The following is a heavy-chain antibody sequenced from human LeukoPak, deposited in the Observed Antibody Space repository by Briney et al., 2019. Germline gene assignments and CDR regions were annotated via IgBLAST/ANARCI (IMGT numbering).Heavy chain of an antibody. J-gene: IGHJ3*02. Sequence: SETLSLTCAVYGGSFSGYYWSWIRQPPGKGLEWIGEINHSGSTNYNPSLKSRVTISVDTSKNQFSLKLSSVTAADTAVYYCARSGIVVVPPARDDAFDIWGQGTMVTVSS. CDR1: GGSFSGYY. V-gene: IGHV4-34*01. CDR2: INHSGST. CDR3: ARSGIVVVPPARDDAFDI. D-gene: IGHD2-2*01.